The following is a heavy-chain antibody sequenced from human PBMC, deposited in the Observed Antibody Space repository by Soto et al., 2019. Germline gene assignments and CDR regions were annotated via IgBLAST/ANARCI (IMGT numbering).Heavy chain of an antibody. CDR1: GFTFSNYA. V-gene: IGHV3-23*01. D-gene: IGHD2-15*01. CDR3: AKLALGDCNCGTCYRYFEC. J-gene: IGHJ4*02. CDR2: ITGNGGST. Sequence: PGGSLRLSCAASGFTFSNYAMTWVRQAPGKGLEWVSIITGNGGSTYYADSVKGRFTISRDNSQNTLYLQMNSLRVEDTAVYYCAKLALGDCNCGTCYRYFECWGQETLVTVSS.